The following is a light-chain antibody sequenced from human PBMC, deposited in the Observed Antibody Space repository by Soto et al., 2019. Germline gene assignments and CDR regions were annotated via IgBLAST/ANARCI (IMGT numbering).Light chain of an antibody. CDR2: DVS. V-gene: IGLV2-14*03. CDR1: SSDVGAYNF. CDR3: ISYTSSSTLV. Sequence: QSALTQPASVSGSPGQSITISCPGTSSDVGAYNFVSWYQQHPGKAPKLRIYDVSNRPSGLSNRFSGSKSGNTASLTISGLQAEDEADYYCISYTSSSTLVFGGGTKLTVL. J-gene: IGLJ2*01.